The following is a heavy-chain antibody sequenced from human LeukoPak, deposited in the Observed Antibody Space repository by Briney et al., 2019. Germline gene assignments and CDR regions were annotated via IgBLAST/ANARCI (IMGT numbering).Heavy chain of an antibody. CDR2: INPYSGDT. CDR1: GYTFTGYH. D-gene: IGHD2-2*01. CDR3: AREGGDVVVPAAAALML. J-gene: IGHJ1*01. Sequence: ASVKVSCKASGYTFTGYHIHWVRQAPGQGLEWMGRINPYSGDTNFAQKFQGRVTMTRDTSISTAYMELSRLRSDDTAVYYCAREGGDVVVPAAAALMLWGQGTLVTVSS. V-gene: IGHV1-2*06.